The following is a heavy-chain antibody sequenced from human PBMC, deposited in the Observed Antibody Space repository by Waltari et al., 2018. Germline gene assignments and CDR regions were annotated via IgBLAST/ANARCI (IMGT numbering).Heavy chain of an antibody. D-gene: IGHD1-26*01. CDR3: ARGLEWELLGDAFDI. V-gene: IGHV3-48*01. Sequence: EVQLVESGGGLVQPGGSLRLSCAASGFTFSSYSMNWVRQAPGKGLEWVSYISSSSTIYYADSVKGRFTISRDNAKNSQYLQMNSLRAEDTAVYYCARGLEWELLGDAFDIWGQGTMVTVSS. CDR1: GFTFSSYS. J-gene: IGHJ3*02. CDR2: ISSSSTI.